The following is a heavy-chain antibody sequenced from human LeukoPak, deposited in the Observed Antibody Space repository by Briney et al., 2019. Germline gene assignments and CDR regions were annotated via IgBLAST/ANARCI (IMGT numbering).Heavy chain of an antibody. CDR1: GFTFSSYA. V-gene: IGHV3-23*01. CDR3: AKDNAVAGTYYFDY. Sequence: GGSLRLSCAASGFTFSSYAMSWVRQAPGKGLEWVSAISGSGGSTYYADSVKGRFTISRGNSKNTLYLQMNSLRAEDTAVYYCAKDNAVAGTYYFDYWGQGTLVTVSS. CDR2: ISGSGGST. J-gene: IGHJ4*02. D-gene: IGHD6-19*01.